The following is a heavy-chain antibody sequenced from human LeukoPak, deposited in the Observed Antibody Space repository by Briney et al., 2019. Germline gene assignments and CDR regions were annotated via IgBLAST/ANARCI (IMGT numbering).Heavy chain of an antibody. CDR2: ISTSSNYI. V-gene: IGHV3-21*01. CDR3: ARDLDDYGDYAAFDI. Sequence: NSGGSLRLSCAASGFTFSSYSMNWVRQAPGEGLEWVSSISTSSNYIYYADSVKGRFTISRDNAKNSLYLQMNSLRAEDTAVYYCARDLDDYGDYAAFDIWGQGTMVTVSS. J-gene: IGHJ3*02. CDR1: GFTFSSYS. D-gene: IGHD4-17*01.